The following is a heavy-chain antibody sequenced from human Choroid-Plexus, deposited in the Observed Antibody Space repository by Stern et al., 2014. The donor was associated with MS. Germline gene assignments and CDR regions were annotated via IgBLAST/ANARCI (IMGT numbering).Heavy chain of an antibody. CDR2: MTYDGSDK. D-gene: IGHD2-15*01. V-gene: IGHV3-30*18. Sequence: VQLVESGGGVAQPGRPLILSCAASGFTFSNFGMDWVRQAPGQGLAWVARMTYDGSDKYYADSVKGRFAIFRDKSKNTLYMHMNSLRAEDTAVYYCAKDRQWSTYFFDYWGQGSLVTVSS. CDR3: AKDRQWSTYFFDY. J-gene: IGHJ4*02. CDR1: GFTFSNFG.